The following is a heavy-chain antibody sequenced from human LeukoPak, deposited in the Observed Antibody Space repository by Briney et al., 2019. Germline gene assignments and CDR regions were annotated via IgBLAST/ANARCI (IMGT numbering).Heavy chain of an antibody. CDR2: IIPILGIA. CDR1: GGTFSSYA. Sequence: GASVNVSCKASGGTFSSYAISWVRQAPGQGLDWMGRIIPILGIAKYAQKFQGRVTITADKSTSTAYMELSSLRSQDTAVYYGARVSQNYYDSSGYYPGDYYGMDVWGQGTTVTVSS. J-gene: IGHJ6*02. CDR3: ARVSQNYYDSSGYYPGDYYGMDV. D-gene: IGHD3-22*01. V-gene: IGHV1-69*04.